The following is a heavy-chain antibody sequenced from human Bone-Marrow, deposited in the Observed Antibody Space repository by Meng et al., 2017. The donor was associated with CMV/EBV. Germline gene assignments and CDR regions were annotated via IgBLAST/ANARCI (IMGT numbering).Heavy chain of an antibody. J-gene: IGHJ5*02. Sequence: GESLKISCAASGFTSNNYGMHWVRQAPGKGLEWVAFIRTGGSHKFHAESVKGRFTISRDNSNNTLYLQMNSLSPEDTAVYYCAKDIPMRRGVTACFDPWGQGTLVTVSS. D-gene: IGHD3-10*01. V-gene: IGHV3-30*02. CDR2: IRTGGSHK. CDR3: AKDIPMRRGVTACFDP. CDR1: GFTSNNYG.